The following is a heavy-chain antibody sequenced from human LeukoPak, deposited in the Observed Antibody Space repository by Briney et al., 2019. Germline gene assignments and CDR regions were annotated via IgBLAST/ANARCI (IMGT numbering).Heavy chain of an antibody. D-gene: IGHD6-13*01. J-gene: IGHJ4*02. V-gene: IGHV1-69*05. CDR3: PRYSYSSSWYHPFDY. CDR2: VIPIFGTA. CDR1: GGTFSSYA. Sequence: GASVKVSCKASGGTFSSYAISWVRQAPGQGLEWMGGVIPIFGTANYAQKFQGRVTITTDESTSTAYMELSSLRSEDTAVYYCPRYSYSSSWYHPFDYWDQGTLVTVSS.